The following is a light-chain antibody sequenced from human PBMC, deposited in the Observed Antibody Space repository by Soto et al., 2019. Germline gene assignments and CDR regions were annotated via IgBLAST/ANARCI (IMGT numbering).Light chain of an antibody. CDR2: DAS. CDR3: QQYGDSPVT. CDR1: QGVSSY. J-gene: IGKJ1*01. V-gene: IGKV3-20*01. Sequence: EIVLTQSPATLSLSPGERATLSCRASQGVSSYLAWYQQTPGQAPRLLISDASSRATDVPDRFSGSGSGTDFTLTISRLEPEDFAVYYCQQYGDSPVTFGQGTKVDIK.